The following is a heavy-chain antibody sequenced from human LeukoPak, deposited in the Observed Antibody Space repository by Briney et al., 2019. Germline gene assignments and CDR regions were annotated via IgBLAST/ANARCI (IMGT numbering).Heavy chain of an antibody. Sequence: PSETLSLTCTVSGGSISSYYWSWIRRPPGKGLEWIAYISDIGSIYYNPSLKSRVTISLDTSKNQFSLKLSSVTAADTAVYYCAGHHPRNTVDFWGQGTLVTVSS. CDR2: ISDIGSI. J-gene: IGHJ4*02. V-gene: IGHV4-59*08. D-gene: IGHD2/OR15-2a*01. CDR1: GGSISSYY. CDR3: AGHHPRNTVDF.